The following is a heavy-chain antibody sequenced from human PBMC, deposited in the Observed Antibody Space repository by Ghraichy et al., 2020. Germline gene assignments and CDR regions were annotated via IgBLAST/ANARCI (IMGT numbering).Heavy chain of an antibody. CDR2: ISGSAGST. D-gene: IGHD2-2*01. CDR1: GFTFSSYA. Sequence: GESLNISCAASGFTFSSYAMSWVRQPPGKGLEWVSTISGSAGSTYYADSVRGRFTISRDNSKNTLNLQMNSLRAEDTAVYYCAKAAYCSTTNCYPYSGIWYEDYWGQGNLVTVSS. CDR3: AKAAYCSTTNCYPYSGIWYEDY. V-gene: IGHV3-23*01. J-gene: IGHJ4*02.